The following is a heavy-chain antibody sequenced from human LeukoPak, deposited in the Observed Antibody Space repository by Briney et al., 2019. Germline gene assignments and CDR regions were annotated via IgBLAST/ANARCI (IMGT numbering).Heavy chain of an antibody. Sequence: PSETLSLTCTVSGGSISSSNDYWGWIRQPPGKGLEWIGSIYYSGSTYYNPSLKSRVTISVDTSKNLFSLKLTSVTAADTAVYYCAKKQRYCSVGTCASDAFEIWGQGTMVTVSS. CDR1: GGSISSSNDY. CDR3: AKKQRYCSVGTCASDAFEI. V-gene: IGHV4-39*07. CDR2: IYYSGST. J-gene: IGHJ3*02. D-gene: IGHD2-15*01.